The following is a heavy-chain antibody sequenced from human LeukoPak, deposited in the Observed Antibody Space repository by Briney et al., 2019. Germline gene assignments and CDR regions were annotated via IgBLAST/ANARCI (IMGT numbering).Heavy chain of an antibody. CDR3: ARGLAAAGGDY. CDR2: IYHSGST. Sequence: PSETLSLTCGVSGGSISSSYWWSWVRQPPGKGLEWIGEIYHSGSTNYNPSLKSRVTISMDKSKNQFSLNLSSVTAADTAVYYCARGLAAAGGDYWGQGTLVTVSS. J-gene: IGHJ4*02. D-gene: IGHD6-13*01. V-gene: IGHV4-4*02. CDR1: GGSISSSYW.